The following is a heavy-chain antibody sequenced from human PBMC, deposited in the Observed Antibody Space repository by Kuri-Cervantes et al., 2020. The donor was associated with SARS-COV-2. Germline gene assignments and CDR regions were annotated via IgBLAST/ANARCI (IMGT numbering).Heavy chain of an antibody. V-gene: IGHV3-30*03. J-gene: IGHJ4*02. D-gene: IGHD5-12*01. CDR3: ARDLGPFSGPYDSTFDY. CDR1: GFTFSSYG. Sequence: LSLTCAASGFTFSSYGMHWVRQAPGKGLEWVAVISYDGSNKYYADSVKGRFTISRDNSKNTLYLQMNSLRAEDTAVYYCARDLGPFSGPYDSTFDYWGQGTLVTVSS. CDR2: ISYDGSNK.